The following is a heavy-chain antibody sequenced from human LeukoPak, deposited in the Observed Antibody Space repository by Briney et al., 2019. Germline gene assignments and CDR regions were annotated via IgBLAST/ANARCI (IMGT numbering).Heavy chain of an antibody. D-gene: IGHD3-22*01. J-gene: IGHJ3*01. CDR1: GFTFTKYR. CDR2: IKHDGSKK. Sequence: GGTLRLSCASSGFTFTKYRMSWVRQIPGKGLEWVANIKHDGSKKFYVDSVKGRFTVSRDNAKNSLFLQMNSLRLEDTAVYYCARGNYDDISGYYNDEFYVWGQGIMVTVS. V-gene: IGHV3-7*01. CDR3: ARGNYDDISGYYNDEFYV.